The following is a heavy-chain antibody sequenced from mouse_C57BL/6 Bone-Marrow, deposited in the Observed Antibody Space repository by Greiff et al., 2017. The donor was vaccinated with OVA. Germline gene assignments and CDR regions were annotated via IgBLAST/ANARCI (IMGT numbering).Heavy chain of an antibody. CDR1: GYTFTSYW. CDR3: ARSGYYGSGTPFDY. D-gene: IGHD1-1*01. V-gene: IGHV1-64*01. Sequence: QVQLQQPGAELVKPGASVKLSCKASGYTFTSYWMHWVKQRPGQGLEWIGMIHPNSGSTNYNEKFKSKATLTVDKSSSTAYMQLSSLTSEDSAVYYGARSGYYGSGTPFDYWGQGTMLTVSA. J-gene: IGHJ2*01. CDR2: IHPNSGST.